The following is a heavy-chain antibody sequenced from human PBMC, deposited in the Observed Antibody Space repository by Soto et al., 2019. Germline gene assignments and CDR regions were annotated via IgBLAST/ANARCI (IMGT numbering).Heavy chain of an antibody. CDR2: IYYSGST. D-gene: IGHD2-2*01. V-gene: IGHV4-39*01. CDR1: GGSISSSSYY. J-gene: IGHJ6*02. Sequence: SETLSLTCTVSGGSISSSSYYWGWIRQPPGKGLEWIGSIYYSGSTYYNPSLKSRVTISVDTSKNQFSLKLSSVTAADTAVYYCASRYCSSTSCYVSYYYYYGMDVWGQGTTVTVSS. CDR3: ASRYCSSTSCYVSYYYYYGMDV.